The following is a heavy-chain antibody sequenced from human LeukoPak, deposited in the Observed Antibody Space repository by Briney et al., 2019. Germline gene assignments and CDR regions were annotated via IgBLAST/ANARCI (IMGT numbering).Heavy chain of an antibody. Sequence: SETLSLTCTVSGYSISSGYYWGWIRQPPGKGLEWIGSIYHSGSTYYNPSLKSRVTISVDTSKNQFSLKLSSVTAADTAVYYCARHVIFTYYYGSGSYSPRFDYWGQGTLVTVSS. CDR1: GYSISSGYY. D-gene: IGHD3-10*01. CDR2: IYHSGST. CDR3: ARHVIFTYYYGSGSYSPRFDY. J-gene: IGHJ4*02. V-gene: IGHV4-38-2*02.